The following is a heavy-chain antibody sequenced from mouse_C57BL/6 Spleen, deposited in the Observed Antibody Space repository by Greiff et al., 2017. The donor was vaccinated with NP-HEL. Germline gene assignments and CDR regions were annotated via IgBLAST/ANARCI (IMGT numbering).Heavy chain of an antibody. CDR2: ISNGGGST. V-gene: IGHV5-12*01. CDR3: ARQELSLDY. CDR1: GFTFSDYY. Sequence: EVHLVESGGGLVQPGGSLKLSCAASGFTFSDYYMYWVRQTPEKRLEWVAYISNGGGSTYYLDTVKGRFTISRDNAKNTLYLQMSRLKSEDTAMYYCARQELSLDYWGQGTTLTVSS. D-gene: IGHD3-2*02. J-gene: IGHJ2*01.